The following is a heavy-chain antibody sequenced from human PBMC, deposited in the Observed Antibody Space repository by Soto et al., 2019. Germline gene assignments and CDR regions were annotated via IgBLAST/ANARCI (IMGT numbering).Heavy chain of an antibody. V-gene: IGHV1-46*01. CDR2: INPSGGST. J-gene: IGHJ4*02. CDR3: ARDKRNYYDSSGYNDY. CDR1: GYTFTSYY. Sequence: ASVKVSCKASGYTFTSYYMHWVRQAPGQGLEWMGIINPSGGSTSYAQKFQGRVTMTRDTSTSTVYMELSSLRSEDTAVYYCARDKRNYYDSSGYNDYWGQGTLVTVSS. D-gene: IGHD3-22*01.